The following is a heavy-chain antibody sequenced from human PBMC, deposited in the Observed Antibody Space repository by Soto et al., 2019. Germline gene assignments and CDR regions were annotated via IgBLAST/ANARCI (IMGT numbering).Heavy chain of an antibody. V-gene: IGHV1-8*01. CDR3: ARGPDFWSGYYEYYFDY. D-gene: IGHD3-3*01. CDR1: GYTFTSYD. Sequence: GASVKVSCKASGYTFTSYDINWVRQATGQGLEWMGWMNPNSGNTGYAQKFQGRVTMTRNTSISTAYMELSSLRSEDTAVYYCARGPDFWSGYYEYYFDYWGQGTLVTVSS. J-gene: IGHJ4*02. CDR2: MNPNSGNT.